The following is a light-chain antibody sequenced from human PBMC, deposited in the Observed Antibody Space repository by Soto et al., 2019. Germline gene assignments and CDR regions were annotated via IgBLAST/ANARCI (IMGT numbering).Light chain of an antibody. CDR2: GDS. CDR1: SSDIGAGND. V-gene: IGLV1-40*01. CDR3: GAWDDTLNVLV. J-gene: IGLJ2*01. Sequence: QSVLTQPPSVSGAPGQRVTISCTGSSSDIGAGNDVHWYQQLPATAPKLLIYGDSNRPSGVPDRFSGSKSGTSASLAITGLQAEDEADYYCGAWDDTLNVLVFGGGTKLTVL.